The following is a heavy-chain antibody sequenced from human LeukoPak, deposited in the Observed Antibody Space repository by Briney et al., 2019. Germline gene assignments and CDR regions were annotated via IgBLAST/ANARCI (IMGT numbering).Heavy chain of an antibody. CDR2: IYYSGST. V-gene: IGHV4-59*01. D-gene: IGHD3-10*01. Sequence: PSETLSLTCTVSGGSISSYYWTWIRQPPGRGLEWIGYIYYSGSTNYNPSLKSRVTISVDTSNNQFSLKQSSVTAADTAVYYCARGPPGGQFDPWGQGTLVTVSS. CDR1: GGSISSYY. J-gene: IGHJ5*02. CDR3: ARGPPGGQFDP.